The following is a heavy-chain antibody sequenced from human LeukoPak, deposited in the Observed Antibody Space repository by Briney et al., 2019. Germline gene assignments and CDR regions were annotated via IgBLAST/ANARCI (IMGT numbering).Heavy chain of an antibody. CDR3: VRDPSYGSSWYYYMDV. CDR2: IRSSSVKP. V-gene: IGHV3-21*05. D-gene: IGHD6-13*01. Sequence: PGGSLRLSCVASEFTFVRYAMNWVRPAPGRGLEWVSYIRSSSVKPGHADSVKGRFTISRDNTKKSMYLQTDRLRVEDTAVYYCVRDPSYGSSWYYYMDVWGKGTTVTVSS. J-gene: IGHJ6*03. CDR1: EFTFVRYA.